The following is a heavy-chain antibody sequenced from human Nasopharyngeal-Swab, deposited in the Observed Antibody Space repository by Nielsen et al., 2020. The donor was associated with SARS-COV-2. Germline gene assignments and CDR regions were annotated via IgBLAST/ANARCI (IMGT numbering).Heavy chain of an antibody. Sequence: ASVKVSCKAFGYTFTGYYMHWVRQAPGQGLEWMGWINPNSGGTNYAQKFQGRVTMTRDTSISTAYMELSRLRSDDTAVYYCARDDLTAYDAFDIWGQGTMVTVSS. D-gene: IGHD7-27*01. CDR3: ARDDLTAYDAFDI. J-gene: IGHJ3*02. CDR1: GYTFTGYY. CDR2: INPNSGGT. V-gene: IGHV1-2*02.